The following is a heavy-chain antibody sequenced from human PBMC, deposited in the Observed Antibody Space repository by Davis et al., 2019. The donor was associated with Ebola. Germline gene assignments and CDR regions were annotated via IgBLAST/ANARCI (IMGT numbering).Heavy chain of an antibody. CDR3: SRQTPGVVIRLANHCEF. D-gene: IGHD2-21*01. J-gene: IGHJ4*02. CDR1: GMIFRSYP. CDR2: ISASGSST. V-gene: IGHV3-23*01. Sequence: FVSPGMIFRSYPMSCVRLPPAEGREWGSSISASGSSTYYAGSAKVRFTVSRDNAKDTLYLQLNTLRVEDTAIYYCSRQTPGVVIRLANHCEFWGTGVLVTVSS.